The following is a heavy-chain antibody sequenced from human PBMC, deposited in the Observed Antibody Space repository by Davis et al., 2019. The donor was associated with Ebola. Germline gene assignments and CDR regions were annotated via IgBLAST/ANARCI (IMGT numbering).Heavy chain of an antibody. V-gene: IGHV4-30-4*02. J-gene: IGHJ4*02. CDR1: GDSIINGGYY. Sequence: PSETLSLTCTVSGDSIINGGYYWTWIRQSSGKGLEWMGCIFSSGSTQYNPSLKSRLTISIDTSKNQFSLKLTSVTAADTAVYYCARWNEGSDHWGQGTLITVSS. D-gene: IGHD1-1*01. CDR2: IFSSGST. CDR3: ARWNEGSDH.